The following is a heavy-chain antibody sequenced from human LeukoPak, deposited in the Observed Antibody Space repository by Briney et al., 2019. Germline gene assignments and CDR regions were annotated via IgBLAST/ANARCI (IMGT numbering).Heavy chain of an antibody. CDR1: GVSIRSYY. D-gene: IGHD3-22*01. V-gene: IGHV4-59*08. Sequence: ASETLSLTCIVPGVSIRSYYWSWIRQPPGKGLEWIGYIYYTGSTSYNPSLKSRVTMSLDTSKNQFSLKLSSVTAADTAVYYCANYDGAPRYWGQGTLVTVSS. J-gene: IGHJ4*02. CDR3: ANYDGAPRY. CDR2: IYYTGST.